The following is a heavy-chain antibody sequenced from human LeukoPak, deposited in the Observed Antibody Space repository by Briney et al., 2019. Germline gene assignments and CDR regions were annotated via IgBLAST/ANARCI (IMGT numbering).Heavy chain of an antibody. V-gene: IGHV3-21*01. D-gene: IGHD4-17*01. CDR1: GFTFSSYS. Sequence: WESLRLSCAASGFTFSSYSMNWVRQAPGKGLEWVSSISSSSSYIHYADSVKGRFTISRDNAKNSLYLQMNSLRAEDTAVYYCAREYGIYFDYWGQGTLVTLSS. CDR2: ISSSSSYI. J-gene: IGHJ4*02. CDR3: AREYGIYFDY.